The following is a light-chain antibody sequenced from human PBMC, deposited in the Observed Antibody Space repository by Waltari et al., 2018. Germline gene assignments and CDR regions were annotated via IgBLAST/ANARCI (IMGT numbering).Light chain of an antibody. Sequence: IVMTQSPDSLAVSLGERATINCKSRQSVLYSSNNKNYLAWYQQKPGQPPKLLIYWASTRESGVPDRFSGSGSGTDFTLTISSLQAEDVAVYYCQQYYSTLWRFGQGTKVEIK. CDR2: WAS. V-gene: IGKV4-1*01. CDR1: QSVLYSSNNKNY. CDR3: QQYYSTLWR. J-gene: IGKJ1*01.